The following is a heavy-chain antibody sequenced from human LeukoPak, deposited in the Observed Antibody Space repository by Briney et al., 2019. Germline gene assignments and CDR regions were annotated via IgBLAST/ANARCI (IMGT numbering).Heavy chain of an antibody. D-gene: IGHD3-10*01. J-gene: IGHJ3*02. CDR3: AREGARGAFDI. Sequence: GGSLRLSCAASGFTFSSYAMHWVRQAPGKGLEWVAVIWYDGSNKYYADSVKGRVTISRDNSKNTLYLQMNSLRAEDTAVYYCAREGARGAFDIWGQGTMVTVSS. CDR2: IWYDGSNK. CDR1: GFTFSSYA. V-gene: IGHV3-33*08.